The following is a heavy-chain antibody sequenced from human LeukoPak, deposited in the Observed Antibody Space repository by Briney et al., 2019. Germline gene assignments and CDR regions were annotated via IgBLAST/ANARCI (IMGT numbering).Heavy chain of an antibody. J-gene: IGHJ3*02. CDR3: ARHSTVTTVFCAFDI. CDR2: IYPGDSDT. D-gene: IGHD4-17*01. Sequence: GESLKISCKGSGYSFTSYWIGWVRQMPGKGLEWMGIIYPGDSDTRYSPSFQGQVTISADKSISAAYLQWSSLKASDTALYYCARHSTVTTVFCAFDIWGQGTMVTVSS. CDR1: GYSFTSYW. V-gene: IGHV5-51*01.